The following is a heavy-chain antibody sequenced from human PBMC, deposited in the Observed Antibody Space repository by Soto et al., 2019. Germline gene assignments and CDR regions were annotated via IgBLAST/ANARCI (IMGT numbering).Heavy chain of an antibody. CDR1: GFSFGSYA. D-gene: IGHD4-17*01. V-gene: IGHV3-23*01. CDR2: LGGSGGHT. J-gene: IGHJ4*02. Sequence: EVQLLESGGGLVQPGGSLRLYCAASGFSFGSYALSRVRQAPGKGLEWVSSLGGSGGHTHYAESVKGRFIISRDDSKKTLSLEMNSLTVDYTAVYSCAKGGPTVIYFDHWGQGRLVSVSS. CDR3: AKGGPTVIYFDH.